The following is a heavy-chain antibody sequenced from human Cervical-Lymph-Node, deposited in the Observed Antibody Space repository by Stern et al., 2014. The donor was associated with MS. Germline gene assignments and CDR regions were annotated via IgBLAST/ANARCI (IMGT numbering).Heavy chain of an antibody. D-gene: IGHD1-26*01. V-gene: IGHV1-46*03. J-gene: IGHJ4*02. Sequence: QVQLVQSGAELKKPGASVKVSCKASGYPFTTYYLHWVRQAPGQGLEWLGIINPSRGVTSYAQKFQGRVIMTRDTSTSTVYMELSSLRSEDTAVYYCVRAHEVDSGSYYFDYWGQGSLVTVSS. CDR2: INPSRGVT. CDR3: VRAHEVDSGSYYFDY. CDR1: GYPFTTYY.